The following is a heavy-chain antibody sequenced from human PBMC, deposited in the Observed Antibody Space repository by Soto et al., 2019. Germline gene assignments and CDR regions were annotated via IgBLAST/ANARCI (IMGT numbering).Heavy chain of an antibody. V-gene: IGHV4-59*08. CDR3: ASHPLATRVFDI. J-gene: IGHJ3*02. D-gene: IGHD5-12*01. CDR2: IYYSGST. Sequence: QVQLQESGPGLVKPSETLSLTCTVSGGSISSYYWSWIRQPPGKGLEWIGYIYYSGSTNDNPSLNRRVTIPIDTSNSQLTLKLSSVTAADTAVYYCASHPLATRVFDIWGQGRMVTVSS. CDR1: GGSISSYY.